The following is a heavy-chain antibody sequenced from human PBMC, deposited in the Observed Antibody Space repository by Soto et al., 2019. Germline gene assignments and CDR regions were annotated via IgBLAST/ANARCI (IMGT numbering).Heavy chain of an antibody. D-gene: IGHD6-19*01. CDR3: ARVPIAVAGTYLYYYYGMDV. V-gene: IGHV3-30-3*01. CDR1: GFTFSSYA. Sequence: GGSLRLSCAASGFTFSSYAMHWVRQAPGKGLEWVAVISYDGSNKYYADSVKGRFTISRDNSKNTLYLQMNSLRAEDTAVYYCARVPIAVAGTYLYYYYGMDVWGQGTTVTVSS. J-gene: IGHJ6*02. CDR2: ISYDGSNK.